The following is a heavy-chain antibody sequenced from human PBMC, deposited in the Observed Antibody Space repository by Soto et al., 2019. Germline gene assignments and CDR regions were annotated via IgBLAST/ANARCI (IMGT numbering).Heavy chain of an antibody. V-gene: IGHV1-3*01. CDR1: GYNFTSYA. Sequence: ASVKVSCKASGYNFTSYAMHWVRQAPGQRLEWMGWINAGNGNTKYSQKFQGRVTITRDTSASTAYMELSSLRSEDTAVYYCARGWGCSSTSCYGWFDPWGQGTLVTVSS. D-gene: IGHD2-2*01. CDR2: INAGNGNT. J-gene: IGHJ5*02. CDR3: ARGWGCSSTSCYGWFDP.